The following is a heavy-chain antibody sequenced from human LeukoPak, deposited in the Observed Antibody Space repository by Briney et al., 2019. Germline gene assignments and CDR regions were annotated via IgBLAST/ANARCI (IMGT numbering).Heavy chain of an antibody. Sequence: GASVKVSCKVSGHTLTELSMHWVRQAPGKGLEWMGGYDPEDGVTIYAQKFQGRIMMTEDTSTDTAYLELSSLRSEDTAVYYCATAPFVATSVTFDYWGQGTLVTVSS. CDR3: ATAPFVATSVTFDY. CDR2: YDPEDGVT. D-gene: IGHD1-26*01. V-gene: IGHV1-24*01. CDR1: GHTLTELS. J-gene: IGHJ4*02.